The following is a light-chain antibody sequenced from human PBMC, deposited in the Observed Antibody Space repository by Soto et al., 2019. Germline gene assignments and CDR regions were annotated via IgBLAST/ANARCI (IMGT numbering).Light chain of an antibody. CDR2: GAS. CDR1: QSVSSSY. V-gene: IGKV3-20*01. Sequence: EIVWTQSPGTLSLSPGERATLSCRASQSVSSSYLVWYQQKPGQAPRLLIYGASSRATGTPDRFSGSRSGTDFTLTISRLEPEDFAVYYCQQYGDSPYTFGQGTMLEIK. CDR3: QQYGDSPYT. J-gene: IGKJ2*01.